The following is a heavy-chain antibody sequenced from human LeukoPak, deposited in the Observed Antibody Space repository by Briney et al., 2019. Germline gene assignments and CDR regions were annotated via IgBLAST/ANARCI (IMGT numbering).Heavy chain of an antibody. V-gene: IGHV3-21*04. CDR3: ARDERLLSFLK. CDR2: ISSSSSYI. CDR1: GFTFSSYS. D-gene: IGHD3-3*01. Sequence: NAGGSLRLSCAASGFTFSSYSMNWVRQAPGKGLEWVSSISSSSSYIYYADSVKGRFTISRDNSKNTLYLQMNSLRAEDTAIYYCARDERLLSFLKWGQGTLVTVSS. J-gene: IGHJ4*02.